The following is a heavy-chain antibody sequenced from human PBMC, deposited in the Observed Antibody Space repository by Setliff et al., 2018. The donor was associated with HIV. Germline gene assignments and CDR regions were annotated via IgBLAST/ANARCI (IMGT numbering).Heavy chain of an antibody. Sequence: SETLSLTCTVSRGSISSYYWSWVRQPPGKGLEWIGYVYYDGTTNYNPSLKSRVTISADTSKNQFSLKLSSVTAADTAFYYCARASYYGSGIYYIWGYFDYWGQGTLVTVSS. J-gene: IGHJ4*02. D-gene: IGHD3-10*01. CDR1: RGSISSYY. CDR3: ARASYYGSGIYYIWGYFDY. V-gene: IGHV4-59*01. CDR2: VYYDGTT.